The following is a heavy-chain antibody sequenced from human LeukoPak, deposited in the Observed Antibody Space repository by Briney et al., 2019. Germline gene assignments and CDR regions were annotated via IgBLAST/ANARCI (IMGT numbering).Heavy chain of an antibody. CDR1: GFTFSSYA. D-gene: IGHD3-22*01. Sequence: GGSLRLSCAASGFTFSSYAMSWVRQAPGKGLEWVSAISGGGGSTYYADSVKGRFTISRDNSKNTLYLQMNSLRAEDTAVYYCAKVVSDDSSGPFDYWGQGTLVTVSS. J-gene: IGHJ4*02. CDR2: ISGGGGST. V-gene: IGHV3-23*01. CDR3: AKVVSDDSSGPFDY.